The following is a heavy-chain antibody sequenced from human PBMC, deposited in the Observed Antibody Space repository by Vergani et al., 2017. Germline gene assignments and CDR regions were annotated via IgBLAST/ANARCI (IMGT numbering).Heavy chain of an antibody. CDR3: ARGKGGIAVAETYYYYGMDV. V-gene: IGHV1-69*06. Sequence: QVQLVQSGAEVKKPGSSVKVSCKASGGTFSSYAISWVRQAPGQGLEWMGGIIPIFGTANYAQKFKGRVTITEDKSTSTAYMELSSRRSEDTAVYYCARGKGGIAVAETYYYYGMDVWGQGTTVTVSS. CDR1: GGTFSSYA. CDR2: IIPIFGTA. D-gene: IGHD6-19*01. J-gene: IGHJ6*02.